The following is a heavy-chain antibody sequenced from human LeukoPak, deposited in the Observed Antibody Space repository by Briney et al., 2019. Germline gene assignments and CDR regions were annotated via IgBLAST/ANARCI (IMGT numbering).Heavy chain of an antibody. D-gene: IGHD3-22*01. CDR1: GFIFSNYA. V-gene: IGHV3-30-3*01. J-gene: IGHJ4*02. CDR3: ASSAGGISRGYFDY. CDR2: ISYDGSNE. Sequence: QPGRSLRVSCAASGFIFSNYAMHGVRQAPGKGLEWVAAISYDGSNEYYADSVKGRFTISRDNSQNTLYLQMNTLRTEDTAVHYCASSAGGISRGYFDYWGQGTLVTVSS.